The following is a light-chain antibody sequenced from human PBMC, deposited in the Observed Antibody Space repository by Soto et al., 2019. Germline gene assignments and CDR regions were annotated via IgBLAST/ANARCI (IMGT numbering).Light chain of an antibody. J-gene: IGKJ4*01. CDR2: DAS. CDR1: QSVRSY. CDR3: QQRINWPLT. Sequence: EIVLTQSPATLSLSPGERATLSCRTSQSVRSYLAWYQQKPGQAPRLLIYDASNRATGIPARFSGSGSGTDFTLTISSLEPGDFAVYYCQQRINWPLTSGGGTKVDI. V-gene: IGKV3-11*01.